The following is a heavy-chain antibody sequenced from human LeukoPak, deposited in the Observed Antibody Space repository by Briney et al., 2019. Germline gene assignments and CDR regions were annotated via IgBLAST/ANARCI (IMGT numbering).Heavy chain of an antibody. CDR1: GFTFSSYG. J-gene: IGHJ4*02. Sequence: GGSLRLSCAASGFTFSSYGIHWVRQAPGKGLEWVAGVSYDGGNKYYADSVKGRFTISRDKSKNTLYLQMNSLRVEDTAIYYCARDPTHDYYDSSGVSFDYWGQGTLVTVPS. CDR3: ARDPTHDYYDSSGVSFDY. D-gene: IGHD3-22*01. V-gene: IGHV3-30*19. CDR2: VSYDGGNK.